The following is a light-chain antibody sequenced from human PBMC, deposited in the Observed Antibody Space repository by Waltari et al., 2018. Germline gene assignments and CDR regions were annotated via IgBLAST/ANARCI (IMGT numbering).Light chain of an antibody. CDR1: QSIGRY. V-gene: IGKV3-20*01. CDR2: GAS. J-gene: IGKJ1*01. CDR3: QNHERLPAV. Sequence: ELVLTQSPGTLSLSPGERATLSCRASQSIGRYLVWYQQKSGQAPRLLIYGASSRAAGIPDRFSGSGSGTDFSLTISRREPEDFAVYYCQNHERLPAVFGQGTKVEIK.